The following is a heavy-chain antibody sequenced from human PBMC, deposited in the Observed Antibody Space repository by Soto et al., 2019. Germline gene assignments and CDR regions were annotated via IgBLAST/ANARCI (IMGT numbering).Heavy chain of an antibody. CDR3: TRLISAAQDY. J-gene: IGHJ4*02. CDR1: GFVFKDSS. D-gene: IGHD3-10*01. CDR2: IRDRAYNYAT. Sequence: EVLLVESGGGVVQPGGSLKLSCAASGFVFKDSSIHWVRQASGKGLEWVGRIRDRAYNYATAYTASVKGRFTISRDDSNNTAYLQMTSLKTKDTAIYYCTRLISAAQDYWGQGTLVTVSS. V-gene: IGHV3-73*01.